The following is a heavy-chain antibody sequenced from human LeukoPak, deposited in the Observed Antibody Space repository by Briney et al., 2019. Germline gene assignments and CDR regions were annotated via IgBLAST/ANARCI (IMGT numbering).Heavy chain of an antibody. CDR2: INTNTGNP. V-gene: IGHV7-4-1*02. CDR3: TRQGQGYCGSTSCYGVDY. Sequence: ASVKVSCKASGYTFTSCAMNWMRQAPGQGLEWMGWINTNTGNPTYAQGFTGRFVFSLDTSVSTAYLQISSLKAEDTAVYYCTRQGQGYCGSTSCYGVDYWGQGTLATVSS. J-gene: IGHJ4*02. D-gene: IGHD2-2*01. CDR1: GYTFTSCA.